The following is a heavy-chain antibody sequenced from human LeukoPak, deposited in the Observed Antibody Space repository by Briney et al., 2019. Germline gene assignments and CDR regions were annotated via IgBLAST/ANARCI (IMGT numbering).Heavy chain of an antibody. CDR1: GYSLTSYA. V-gene: IGHV1-8*01. Sequence: ASVNVSCMDSGYSLTSYAINGVRPATRQGLEWVGWMNLNRGNTGHAQNLQGRVTMTRNTSLSTAYRELSSLRSEDTAVYYCARELVGVAVAGPYCYYYYGMDVWGQEATVTVSS. J-gene: IGHJ6*02. CDR2: MNLNRGNT. D-gene: IGHD6-19*01. CDR3: ARELVGVAVAGPYCYYYYGMDV.